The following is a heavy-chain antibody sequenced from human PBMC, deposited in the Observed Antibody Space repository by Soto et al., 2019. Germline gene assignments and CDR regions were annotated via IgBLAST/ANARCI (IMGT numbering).Heavy chain of an antibody. V-gene: IGHV3-53*01. Sequence: GGSLRLSCAASGFTVSNNYMTWVRQAPGKGLEWVSFIYSSGSTYYADSVKGRFTISRDNFKNTLYLQMNSLRAEDTAVYYCARGYSYTQPVFDYWGLGTLVT. D-gene: IGHD5-18*01. CDR2: IYSSGST. CDR1: GFTVSNNY. CDR3: ARGYSYTQPVFDY. J-gene: IGHJ4*02.